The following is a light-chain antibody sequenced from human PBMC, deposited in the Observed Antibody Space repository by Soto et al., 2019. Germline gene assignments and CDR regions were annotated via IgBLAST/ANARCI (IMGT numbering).Light chain of an antibody. CDR1: SSDVGDYNY. CDR2: EVS. V-gene: IGLV2-8*01. CDR3: SSFAGSPVV. J-gene: IGLJ2*01. Sequence: QSALTQPPSASGSLGQSVTIPCTGTSSDVGDYNYVSWYQQHPGKVPKLMIYEVSNRPSGVPDRFSGSKSGNTASLTVSGLQADDEADYYCSSFAGSPVVFGGGTKLTVL.